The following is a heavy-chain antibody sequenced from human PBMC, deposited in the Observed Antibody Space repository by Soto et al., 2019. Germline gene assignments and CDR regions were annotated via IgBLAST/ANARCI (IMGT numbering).Heavy chain of an antibody. CDR1: GGSISSYY. J-gene: IGHJ4*02. D-gene: IGHD5-18*01. CDR3: ARGPPGYTAMDYYFDY. Sequence: PSETLSLTCTVSGGSISSYYWSWIRQPPGKGLEWIGYIYYSGSTNYNPSLKSRVTISVDTSKNQFSLKLSSVTAADTAVYYCARGPPGYTAMDYYFDYWGQGTLVTVSS. V-gene: IGHV4-59*01. CDR2: IYYSGST.